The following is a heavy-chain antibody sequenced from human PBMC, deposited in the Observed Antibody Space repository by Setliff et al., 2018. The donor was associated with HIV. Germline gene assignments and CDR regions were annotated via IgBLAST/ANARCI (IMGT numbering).Heavy chain of an antibody. D-gene: IGHD4-17*01. CDR2: ITNTGSST. V-gene: IGHV3-11*04. J-gene: IGHJ4*02. CDR3: MYGGRTATTH. CDR1: GFTFSDYY. Sequence: GPLRLSCAASGFTFSDYYLNWFRLAPGKGLEWISHITNTGSSTNYADSVKGRFTISRDNAKYSLYLQMNTLRVEDTAVYYCMYGGRTATTHWGQGTLVTVSS.